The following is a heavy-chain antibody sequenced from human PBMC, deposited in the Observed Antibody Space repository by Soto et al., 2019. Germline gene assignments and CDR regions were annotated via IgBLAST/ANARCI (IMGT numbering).Heavy chain of an antibody. V-gene: IGHV1-69*01. CDR3: ARGATDGSSWYFWVDP. J-gene: IGHJ5*02. CDR1: GGTFSTYS. D-gene: IGHD6-13*01. CDR2: IIPLFGTT. Sequence: QMQLVQSGAEVRMPGSSVKVSCKASGGTFSTYSINWVRQAPGQGLEWMGGIIPLFGTTNYAQKFKGRVTITADATTSTAYMELSSLRAEDAAVYYCARGATDGSSWYFWVDPWGQGTLVTVSS.